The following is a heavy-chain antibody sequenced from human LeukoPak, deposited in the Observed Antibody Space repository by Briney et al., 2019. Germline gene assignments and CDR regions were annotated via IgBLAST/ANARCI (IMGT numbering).Heavy chain of an antibody. J-gene: IGHJ5*02. CDR3: ARAVSQGYCSSSSCWGEWFDP. Sequence: GGSLRLSCVASGFAFSSYGMSWVRQAPGKGLEWVAAISASGSQPHYTDSVKGRFFISRDNSENTVYLQMNSLRAEDTAVYYCARAVSQGYCSSSSCWGEWFDPWGQGTLVTVSS. CDR1: GFAFSSYG. D-gene: IGHD2-15*01. V-gene: IGHV3-23*01. CDR2: ISASGSQP.